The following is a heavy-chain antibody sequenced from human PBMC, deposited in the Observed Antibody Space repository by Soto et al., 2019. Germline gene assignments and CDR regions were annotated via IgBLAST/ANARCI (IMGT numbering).Heavy chain of an antibody. V-gene: IGHV4-59*08. CDR3: ARLTQYDILTGYYNVRAFDI. CDR1: GGSISSYY. CDR2: IYYSGST. J-gene: IGHJ3*02. D-gene: IGHD3-9*01. Sequence: PSETLSLTCTVSGGSISSYYWSWIRQPPGKGLEWIGYIYYSGSTNYNPSLKSRVTISVDTSKNQFSLKLSSVTAADTAVYYCARLTQYDILTGYYNVRAFDIWGQGTMVPVSS.